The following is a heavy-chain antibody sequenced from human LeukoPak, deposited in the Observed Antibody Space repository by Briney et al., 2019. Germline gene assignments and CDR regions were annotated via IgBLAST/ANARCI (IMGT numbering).Heavy chain of an antibody. CDR1: GFTFSSYS. V-gene: IGHV3-48*04. J-gene: IGHJ4*02. CDR3: ARDNYYDSSGYDY. CDR2: ISSSSSTI. Sequence: GGSLRLSCAASGFTFSSYSMNWVRQAPGKGMDWVSYISSSSSTIYYADSVKGRFTISRDNAKNSLYLQMNSLRAEDTAVYYCARDNYYDSSGYDYWGQGTLVTVSS. D-gene: IGHD3-22*01.